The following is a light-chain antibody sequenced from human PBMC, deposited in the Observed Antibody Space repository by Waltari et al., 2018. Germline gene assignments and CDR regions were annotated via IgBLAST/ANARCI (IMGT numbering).Light chain of an antibody. Sequence: DIVMTQSPGSLVVSLGERATINCKSGQDILYNSNNKNYLAWYQHKPGQSPKLLFYWASTRASGVPDRFSGSGSGTDFPLTISRVQAEDVAIYYCQQYYKTPSFGGGTKVE. CDR1: QDILYNSNNKNY. V-gene: IGKV4-1*01. J-gene: IGKJ4*01. CDR2: WAS. CDR3: QQYYKTPS.